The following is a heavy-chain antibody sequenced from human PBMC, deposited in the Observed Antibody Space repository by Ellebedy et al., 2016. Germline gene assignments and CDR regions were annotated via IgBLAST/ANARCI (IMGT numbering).Heavy chain of an antibody. CDR2: INPNSGDT. CDR1: GYTFIGYD. J-gene: IGHJ4*02. D-gene: IGHD6-19*01. CDR3: ARVPRRYSSGWPNSY. V-gene: IGHV1-2*02. Sequence: ASVKVSXXTSGYTFIGYDMHWVRQAPGQGLEWMGLINPNSGDTYYPQKFQGRVTMTRDTSIATAYMDLSRLRFDDTALYYCARVPRRYSSGWPNSYWGQGTLVSVSS.